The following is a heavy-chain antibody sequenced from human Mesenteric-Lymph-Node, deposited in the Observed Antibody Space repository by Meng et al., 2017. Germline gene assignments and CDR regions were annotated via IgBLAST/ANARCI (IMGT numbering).Heavy chain of an antibody. CDR3: ARSLGYCSSTSCYASSLGDAFDI. Sequence: ASVKVSCKASGYTFTGYYMHWVRQAPGQGLEWMGWINPNSGGTNYAQKFQGRVTMTRDTSISTAYMELSRLRSDDTAVYYCARSLGYCSSTSCYASSLGDAFDIWGQGTMVTVSS. CDR1: GYTFTGYY. CDR2: INPNSGGT. D-gene: IGHD2-2*01. V-gene: IGHV1-2*02. J-gene: IGHJ3*02.